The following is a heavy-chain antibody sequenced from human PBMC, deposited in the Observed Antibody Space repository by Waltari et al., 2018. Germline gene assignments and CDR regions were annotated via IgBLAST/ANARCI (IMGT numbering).Heavy chain of an antibody. Sequence: QVQLQESGPGLVKPSETLSLSCAVSGYSISSGYYWGWIRQPPGKGLEWIGSIYHSVSTYYNPSLKSRVTIAVDTSKNQCSLKLSSVTAADTAVYYCARHALYCSGGSCIDYWGQGTLVTVAS. CDR1: GYSISSGYY. CDR2: IYHSVST. CDR3: ARHALYCSGGSCIDY. V-gene: IGHV4-38-2*01. D-gene: IGHD2-15*01. J-gene: IGHJ4*02.